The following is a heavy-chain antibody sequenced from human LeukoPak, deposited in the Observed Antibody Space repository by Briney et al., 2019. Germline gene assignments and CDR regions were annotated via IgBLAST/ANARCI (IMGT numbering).Heavy chain of an antibody. V-gene: IGHV4-59*01. J-gene: IGHJ4*02. CDR3: ARLTLYCSSTSCPDSPFDY. Sequence: SETLSLTCTVSGGSISSYYWSWIRQPPGKGLEWIGYIYYGGSTNYNPSLKSRVTISVDTSKNQFSLKLSSVTAADTAVYYCARLTLYCSSTSCPDSPFDYWGQGTLVTVSS. D-gene: IGHD2-2*01. CDR1: GGSISSYY. CDR2: IYYGGST.